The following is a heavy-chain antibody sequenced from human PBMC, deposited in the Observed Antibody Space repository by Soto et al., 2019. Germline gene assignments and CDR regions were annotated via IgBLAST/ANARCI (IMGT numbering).Heavy chain of an antibody. Sequence: SETLSLTCTVSGGSISSYYWSWIRQPPGKGLEWIGYIYYSGSTNYNPSLKSRVTISVDTSKNQFSLKLSSVTAADTAVCYCARHADNWFDPWGQGTLVTVSS. CDR2: IYYSGST. J-gene: IGHJ5*02. V-gene: IGHV4-59*08. CDR3: ARHADNWFDP. CDR1: GGSISSYY.